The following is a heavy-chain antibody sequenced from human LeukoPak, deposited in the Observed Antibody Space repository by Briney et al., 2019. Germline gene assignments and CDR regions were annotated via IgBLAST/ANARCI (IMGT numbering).Heavy chain of an antibody. D-gene: IGHD6-19*01. CDR2: ISSGSSYI. J-gene: IGHJ5*02. CDR1: GFTFNTYN. CDR3: AKGQWLALNQEEWFDP. Sequence: PGGSLRLSCAASGFTFNTYNMNWVRQAPGKGLEWVSSISSGSSYIYYADSVKGRFTISRDNAKNSLYLQMSSLRAEDTAVYYCAKGQWLALNQEEWFDPWGQGTQVTVSS. V-gene: IGHV3-21*01.